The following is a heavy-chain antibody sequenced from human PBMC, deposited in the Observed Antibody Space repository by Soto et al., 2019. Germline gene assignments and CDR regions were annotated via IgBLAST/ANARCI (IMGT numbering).Heavy chain of an antibody. V-gene: IGHV6-1*01. CDR2: TFYRSEWKT. J-gene: IGHJ4*02. Sequence: QTLSLTCAISGDSFSSHTAAWNWVRQSPSRGLEWLGRTFYRSEWKTDYAPSVRGRITINADTSRNQFSLQLSSVTPEDTAVYYCAVNRASWLFDSWGQGTLVTAPQ. CDR1: GDSFSSHTAA. CDR3: AVNRASWLFDS. D-gene: IGHD5-12*01.